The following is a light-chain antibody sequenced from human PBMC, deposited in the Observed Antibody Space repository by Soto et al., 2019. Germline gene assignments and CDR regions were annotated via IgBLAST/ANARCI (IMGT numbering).Light chain of an antibody. J-gene: IGKJ4*01. Sequence: EIVMTQSPVTLSVSPGERATLSCRASHDVSSRLAWYQQKPGQAPRLLIYDASTRATGLPARFSGSGSGTEFTLTINSLQSEDFAVYYCQHYTNWPLTFGGGTKVEIK. CDR1: HDVSSR. CDR2: DAS. V-gene: IGKV3-15*01. CDR3: QHYTNWPLT.